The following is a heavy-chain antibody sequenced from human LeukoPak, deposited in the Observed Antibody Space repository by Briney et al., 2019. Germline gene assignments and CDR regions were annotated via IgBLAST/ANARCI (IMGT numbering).Heavy chain of an antibody. Sequence: GGSLRLSCAASGFTFSSYWMYWLRQAPGKGLVWVSWINGDGSGTNYADSVKGRLTISRDNAKNTLYLHMNSLRVEDTAVYYCARPTRGYDGLDYWGQGTLVTVSS. CDR1: GFTFSSYW. CDR2: INGDGSGT. D-gene: IGHD5-12*01. J-gene: IGHJ4*02. V-gene: IGHV3-74*01. CDR3: ARPTRGYDGLDY.